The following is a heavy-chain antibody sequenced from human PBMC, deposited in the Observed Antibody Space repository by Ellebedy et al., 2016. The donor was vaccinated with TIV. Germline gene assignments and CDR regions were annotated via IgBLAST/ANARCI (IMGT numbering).Heavy chain of an antibody. CDR2: IKQDGSEK. Sequence: GESLKISCEASGFTFSNYWMTWVRQAPGKGLEWVANIKQDGSEKSSADSVKGRFTISRDNAENSLYLQMNSLRDEDTAVYYCARDKGDDSGSRFDSWGQGTLVTVSS. V-gene: IGHV3-7*03. J-gene: IGHJ4*02. D-gene: IGHD6-19*01. CDR3: ARDKGDDSGSRFDS. CDR1: GFTFSNYW.